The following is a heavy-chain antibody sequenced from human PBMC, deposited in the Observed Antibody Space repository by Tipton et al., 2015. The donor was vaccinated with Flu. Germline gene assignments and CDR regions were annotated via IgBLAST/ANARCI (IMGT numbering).Heavy chain of an antibody. J-gene: IGHJ4*02. Sequence: TLSLTCAVYGASFSGYSWSWIRQPPGKGLEWIGEINDSGRTRYNPSLKTRVTISVDTSKNQFSLKLSSVTAADTAMYYCARDRGWPASLDYWGQGILVTVSS. CDR3: ARDRGWPASLDY. V-gene: IGHV4-34*01. CDR1: GASFSGYS. D-gene: IGHD3-10*01. CDR2: INDSGRT.